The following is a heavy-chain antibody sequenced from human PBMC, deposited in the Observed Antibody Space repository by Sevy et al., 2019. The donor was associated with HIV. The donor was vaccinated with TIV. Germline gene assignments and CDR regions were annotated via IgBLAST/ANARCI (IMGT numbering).Heavy chain of an antibody. CDR1: GFTFSNYW. Sequence: GGSLRLSCAASGFTFSNYWMSWVRQAPGKGLEWVANIKQGGSEKYYVDSVKGRFTISRDNAKNSLYLQMNSLRVEDTAVYYCARGGDVRAFDFWGQGTMVTVSS. V-gene: IGHV3-7*01. CDR3: ARGGDVRAFDF. D-gene: IGHD2-21*02. J-gene: IGHJ3*01. CDR2: IKQGGSEK.